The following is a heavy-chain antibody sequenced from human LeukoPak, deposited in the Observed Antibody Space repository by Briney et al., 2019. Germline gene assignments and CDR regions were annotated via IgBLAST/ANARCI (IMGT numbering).Heavy chain of an antibody. CDR3: ARVGLERSYHYFDY. J-gene: IGHJ4*02. CDR1: GFTFSSYS. CDR2: ISSSSSYI. V-gene: IGHV3-21*01. D-gene: IGHD3-16*02. Sequence: GGSLRLSCAASGFTFSSYSMNWVRQAPGNGLDWVSSISSSSSYIYYADSVKSRFTISRDNAKNSLYLQMNSLRAEDTAVYYCARVGLERSYHYFDYWGQGTLVTVSS.